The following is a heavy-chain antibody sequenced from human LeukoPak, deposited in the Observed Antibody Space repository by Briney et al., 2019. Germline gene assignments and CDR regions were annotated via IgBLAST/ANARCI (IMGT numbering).Heavy chain of an antibody. V-gene: IGHV3-30*02. J-gene: IGHJ4*02. CDR3: AKGRFMVRGVMGPFDY. Sequence: GGSLRLSCAASGFTFSSYGMHWVRQAPGKGLEWVAFIRYDGSNKYYADSVKGRFTISRDNSKNTLYLQMNSLRAEDTAVYYSAKGRFMVRGVMGPFDYWGQGTLVTVSS. CDR1: GFTFSSYG. CDR2: IRYDGSNK. D-gene: IGHD3-10*01.